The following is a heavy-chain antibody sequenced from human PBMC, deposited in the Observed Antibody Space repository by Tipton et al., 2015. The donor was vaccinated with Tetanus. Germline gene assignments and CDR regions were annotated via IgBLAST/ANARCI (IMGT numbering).Heavy chain of an antibody. D-gene: IGHD6-6*01. CDR1: GFTFSSYG. V-gene: IGHV3-33*01. CDR2: IWYDGSNK. J-gene: IGHJ4*02. Sequence: SLRLSCAASGFTFSSYGMHWVRQAPGKGLEWVAVIWYDGSNKYYADSVKGRFTISRDNSKNTLYLQMNSLRAEDTAVYYCARDRESIAGEFDYWGQGTLVTVSS. CDR3: ARDRESIAGEFDY.